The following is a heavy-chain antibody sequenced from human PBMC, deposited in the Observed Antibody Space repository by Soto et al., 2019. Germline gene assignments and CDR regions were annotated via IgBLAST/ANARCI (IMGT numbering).Heavy chain of an antibody. V-gene: IGHV5-51*01. J-gene: IGHJ6*02. CDR2: IYPGDSDT. D-gene: IGHD4-17*01. CDR3: AREDLRWYELPSPDYYYYGMDV. Sequence: PGESLKISCKGSGYSFTSYWIGWVRQMPGKGLEWMGIIYPGDSDTRYSPSFQGQVTISADKSISTAYLQWSSLKASDTAMYYCAREDLRWYELPSPDYYYYGMDVWGQGTTVTVSS. CDR1: GYSFTSYW.